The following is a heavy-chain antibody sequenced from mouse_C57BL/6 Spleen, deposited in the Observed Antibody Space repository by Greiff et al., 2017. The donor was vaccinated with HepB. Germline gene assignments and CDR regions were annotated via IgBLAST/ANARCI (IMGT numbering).Heavy chain of an antibody. J-gene: IGHJ2*01. D-gene: IGHD4-1*01. CDR3: TRVGGLGRNYFDY. CDR2: ISSGGDYI. CDR1: GFTFSSYA. V-gene: IGHV5-9-1*02. Sequence: EVQGVESGEGLVKPGGSLKLSCAASGFTFSSYAMSWVRQTPEKRLEWVAYISSGGDYIYYADTVKGRFTISRDNARNTLYLQMSSLKSEDTAMYYCTRVGGLGRNYFDYWGQGTTLTVSS.